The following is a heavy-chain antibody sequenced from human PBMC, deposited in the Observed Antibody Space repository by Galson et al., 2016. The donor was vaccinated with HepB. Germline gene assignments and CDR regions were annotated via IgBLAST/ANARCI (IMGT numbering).Heavy chain of an antibody. CDR1: GGSISSGSHY. J-gene: IGHJ4*02. V-gene: IGHV4-61*02. Sequence: TLSLTCTVSGGSISSGSHYWSWTRQPAGKGLEWIGRIYTSGSTNYNPSLKSRVTISVDTSKNQFSLKLSSVTGAATAVYYCAREYCNGGSCCPGVYWGQGTLVTVTS. CDR3: AREYCNGGSCCPGVY. CDR2: IYTSGST. D-gene: IGHD2-15*01.